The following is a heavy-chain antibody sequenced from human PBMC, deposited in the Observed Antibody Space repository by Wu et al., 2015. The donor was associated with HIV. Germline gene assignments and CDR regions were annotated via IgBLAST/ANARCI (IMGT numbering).Heavy chain of an antibody. D-gene: IGHD6-19*01. CDR1: GGTFINYA. Sequence: QVQLVQSGAEVRKPGSSVQVSCKTSGGTFINYAISWVRQAPGQGLEWMGMIIPSFGTPTYAQNFHDRVTLTADESTSTVYMELSGLRSEDTALYFCARGSRIGVAAQLDYWGQGTLVTVSS. V-gene: IGHV1-69*15. J-gene: IGHJ4*02. CDR2: IIPSFGTP. CDR3: ARGSRIGVAAQLDY.